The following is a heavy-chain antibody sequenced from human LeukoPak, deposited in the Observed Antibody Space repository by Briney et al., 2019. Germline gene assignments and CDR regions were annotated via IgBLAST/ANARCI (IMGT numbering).Heavy chain of an antibody. CDR3: ARGNQPYCSSTSRYRLNYYYYYMDV. CDR1: GGSFSGYY. V-gene: IGHV4-34*01. CDR2: INHSGST. D-gene: IGHD2-2*02. J-gene: IGHJ6*03. Sequence: SETLSLTCAVYGGSFSGYYWSWIRQPPGKGLEWIGEINHSGSTNYNPSLKSRVTISVDTSKNQFSLKLSAVTAADTAVYYCARGNQPYCSSTSRYRLNYYYYYMDVWGKGTTVTVSS.